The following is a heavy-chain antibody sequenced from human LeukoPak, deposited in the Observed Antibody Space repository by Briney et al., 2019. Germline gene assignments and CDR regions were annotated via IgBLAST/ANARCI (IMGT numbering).Heavy chain of an antibody. D-gene: IGHD7-27*01. V-gene: IGHV1-8*01. CDR3: ARGPPNWGYDY. CDR1: GYTFTSYD. Sequence: VASVKVSCKASGYTFTSYDFNWVRQATGQRPEWMGWMSPNSGDTGYAQKFQDRVTMTRNTSISTAYMGLSSLRSDDTAVYYCARGPPNWGYDYWGPGTLVTVSS. CDR2: MSPNSGDT. J-gene: IGHJ4*02.